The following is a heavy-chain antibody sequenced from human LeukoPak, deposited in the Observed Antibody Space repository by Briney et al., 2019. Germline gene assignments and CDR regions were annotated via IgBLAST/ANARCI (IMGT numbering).Heavy chain of an antibody. CDR3: ARDLNVLRYFDWLSTLGY. CDR2: IYYSGST. J-gene: IGHJ4*02. V-gene: IGHV4-59*01. CDR1: GGSISSYY. D-gene: IGHD3-9*01. Sequence: PSETLSLTCTVSGGSISSYYWSWIRQPPGKGLEWIGYIYYSGSTNYNPSLKSRVTISVDTSKNQFSLKLSSVTAADTAVYYCARDLNVLRYFDWLSTLGYWGQGTLVTVSS.